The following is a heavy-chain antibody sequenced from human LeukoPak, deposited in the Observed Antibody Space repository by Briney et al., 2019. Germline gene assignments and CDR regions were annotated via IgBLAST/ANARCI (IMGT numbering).Heavy chain of an antibody. V-gene: IGHV4-34*01. CDR1: GGSFSGYY. J-gene: IGHJ4*02. CDR3: ARVRLYDSSGYFFFDY. CDR2: INHSGST. Sequence: SETLSLTCAVYGGSFSGYYWSWIRQPPGKGLEWIGEINHSGSTNYNPSLKSRVTISVDTSKNQFSLKLSSVTAADTAVYYCARVRLYDSSGYFFFDYWGQGPRSPSPQ. D-gene: IGHD3-22*01.